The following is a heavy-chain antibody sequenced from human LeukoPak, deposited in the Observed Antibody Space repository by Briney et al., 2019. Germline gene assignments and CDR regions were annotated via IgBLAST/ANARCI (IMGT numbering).Heavy chain of an antibody. J-gene: IGHJ3*02. CDR3: ARGGPIRITIFGVVIADEEAFDI. D-gene: IGHD3-3*01. CDR2: INPNSGGT. CDR1: GGTFSSYA. Sequence: ASVKVSCKASGGTFSSYAISWVRQAPGQGLEWMGWINPNSGGTNYAQKFQGRVTMTRDTSISTAYMELSRLRSDDTAVYYCARGGPIRITIFGVVIADEEAFDIWGQGTMVTVSS. V-gene: IGHV1-2*02.